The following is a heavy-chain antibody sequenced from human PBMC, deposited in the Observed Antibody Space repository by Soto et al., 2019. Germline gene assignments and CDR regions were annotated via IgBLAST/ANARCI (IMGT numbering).Heavy chain of an antibody. CDR3: AKDWNKQQLASMWYYYYGMDV. D-gene: IGHD6-13*01. CDR1: GFTFSSYA. CDR2: ISGSGGST. J-gene: IGHJ6*02. V-gene: IGHV3-23*01. Sequence: GGSLRLSCAASGFTFSSYAMSWVRQAPGKGLEWVSAISGSGGSTYYADSVKGRFTISRDNSKNTLYLQMNSLRAEDTAVYYCAKDWNKQQLASMWYYYYGMDVWGQGTTVTVSS.